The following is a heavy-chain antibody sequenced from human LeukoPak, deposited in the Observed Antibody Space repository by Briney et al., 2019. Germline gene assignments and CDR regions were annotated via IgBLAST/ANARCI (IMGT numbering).Heavy chain of an antibody. CDR2: IGGSGSTT. V-gene: IGHV3-23*01. D-gene: IGHD3-22*01. Sequence: PGGSLRLSCVASGLTFGNYGMNWVRQAPGKGLEWVSSIGGSGSTTYYADSVRGRFTISRDNSKNSMYLQMSSLRAEDTAVYYCARDVYYYDSSGFDPWGQGTLVTVSS. CDR1: GLTFGNYG. CDR3: ARDVYYYDSSGFDP. J-gene: IGHJ5*02.